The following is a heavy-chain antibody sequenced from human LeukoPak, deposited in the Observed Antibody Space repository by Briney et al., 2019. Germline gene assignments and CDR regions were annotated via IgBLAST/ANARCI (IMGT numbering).Heavy chain of an antibody. CDR3: ARDGLVVVAATYAYGMDV. CDR1: GDTFGTFS. D-gene: IGHD2-15*01. CDR2: LTPLAGTP. Sequence: GASVKVSCKASGDTFGTFSFNWVRQAPSEGLEWLGGLTPLAGTPNYAQKFQGRLTISADKSTSTAYMELSSLRSEDTAVYYCARDGLVVVAATYAYGMDVWGQGTTVTVSS. V-gene: IGHV1-69*06. J-gene: IGHJ6*02.